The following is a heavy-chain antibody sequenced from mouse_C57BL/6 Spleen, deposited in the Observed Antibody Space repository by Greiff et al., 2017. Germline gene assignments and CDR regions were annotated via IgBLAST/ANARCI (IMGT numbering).Heavy chain of an antibody. CDR2: ISSGGDYI. V-gene: IGHV5-9-1*02. CDR3: TRDVDGYYPFAY. Sequence: EVKLMESGEGLVKPGGSLKLSCAASGFTFSSYAMSWVRQTPEKRLEWVAYISSGGDYIYYADTVKGRFTISRDNARNTLYLQMSSLKSEDTAMYYCTRDVDGYYPFAYWGQGTLVTVSA. CDR1: GFTFSSYA. J-gene: IGHJ3*01. D-gene: IGHD2-3*01.